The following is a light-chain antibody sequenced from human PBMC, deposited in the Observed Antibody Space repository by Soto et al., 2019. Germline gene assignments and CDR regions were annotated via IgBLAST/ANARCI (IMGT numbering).Light chain of an antibody. Sequence: EIVMTQSPATLSVSPGERATLSCRASQSVSSNLAWYQQKPGQAPRLLISGASTRATGVPARFSGSGSGTDFTLTISSLQSEDFAVYYCQQCNNWPRTFGQGTKVDI. V-gene: IGKV3-15*01. CDR3: QQCNNWPRT. J-gene: IGKJ1*01. CDR1: QSVSSN. CDR2: GAS.